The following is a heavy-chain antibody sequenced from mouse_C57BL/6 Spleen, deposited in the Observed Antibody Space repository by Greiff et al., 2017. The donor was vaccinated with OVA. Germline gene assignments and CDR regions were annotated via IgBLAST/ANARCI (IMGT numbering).Heavy chain of an antibody. J-gene: IGHJ1*03. Sequence: EVKLMESGEGLVKPGGSLKLSCAASGFTFSSYAMSWVRQTPEKRLEWVAYISSGGDYIYYAATVKGRFTISRDNARNTLYLQMSSLKSEDTAMYYCTRGYYGSSYWYFDVWGTGTTVTVSS. D-gene: IGHD1-1*01. CDR3: TRGYYGSSYWYFDV. V-gene: IGHV5-9-1*02. CDR1: GFTFSSYA. CDR2: ISSGGDYI.